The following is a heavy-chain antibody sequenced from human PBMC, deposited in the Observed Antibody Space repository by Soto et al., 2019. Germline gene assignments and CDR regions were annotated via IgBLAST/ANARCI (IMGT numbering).Heavy chain of an antibody. CDR2: IKSKTDGGTT. CDR1: GFTFDKVW. J-gene: IGHJ4*02. V-gene: IGHV3-15*07. CDR3: NTGRDDLLY. Sequence: EVQLVESGGGLVKPGGSLRLSCAVSGFTFDKVWMNWVRQAPGKGLEWVGRIKSKTDGGTTDYAAPVKGRFTISRDDSKNMLYLQMNSLKTEDTGMYFCNTGRDDLLYWGQGTVVTVSS. D-gene: IGHD1-26*01.